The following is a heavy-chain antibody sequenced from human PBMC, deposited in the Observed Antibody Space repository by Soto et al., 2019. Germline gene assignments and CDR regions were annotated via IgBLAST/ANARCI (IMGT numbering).Heavy chain of an antibody. CDR3: ANGALGHWHHDAFDI. CDR1: VFTFSSYG. J-gene: IGHJ3*02. V-gene: IGHV3-30*18. Sequence: VGSLRLSCASSVFTFSSYGMHCVRHSPGKWLEWVAVISYDGSNKYYADSVKGRFTISRDNSKNTLYLQMNSLRAEDTAVYYCANGALGHWHHDAFDIWGQGTMVNVS. CDR2: ISYDGSNK. D-gene: IGHD1-1*01.